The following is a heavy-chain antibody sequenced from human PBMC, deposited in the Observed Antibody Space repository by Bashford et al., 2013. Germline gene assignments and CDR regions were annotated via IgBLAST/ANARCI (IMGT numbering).Heavy chain of an antibody. CDR3: AVYSRGSPPKI. CDR1: GGSISSGSYF. D-gene: IGHD6-19*01. V-gene: IGHV4-61*09. Sequence: SETLSLTCTVSGGSISSGSYFWSWVRQPAGKGLEWIGQVYTNGDTTYNPSLKSRVTISVDTSKNQFSLNLNSVTAADTAVYYCAVYSRGSPPKIWGQGTMVTVSS. J-gene: IGHJ3*02. CDR2: VYTNGDT.